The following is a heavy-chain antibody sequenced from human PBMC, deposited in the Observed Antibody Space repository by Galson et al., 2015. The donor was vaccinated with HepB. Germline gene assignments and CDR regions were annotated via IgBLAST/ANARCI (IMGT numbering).Heavy chain of an antibody. Sequence: SETLSLTCAVYGGSLNFYYKSWIRQPPGKGLEWIGEIHHSGSTKYNPSLKSRVTISVDTSKNQFSLTLNSVTAADTAVYYCARGPPGYTYVLGFDYWSQGTLVTVSS. CDR1: GGSLNFYY. CDR2: IHHSGST. J-gene: IGHJ4*02. V-gene: IGHV4-34*01. CDR3: ARGPPGYTYVLGFDY. D-gene: IGHD5-18*01.